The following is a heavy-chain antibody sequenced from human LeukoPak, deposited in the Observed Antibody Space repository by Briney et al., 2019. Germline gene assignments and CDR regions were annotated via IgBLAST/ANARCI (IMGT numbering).Heavy chain of an antibody. J-gene: IGHJ4*02. D-gene: IGHD3-10*01. CDR2: INSDGSSS. CDR1: GFTFSNYW. V-gene: IGHV3-74*01. Sequence: PGGSLRLSCAASGFTFSNYWMHWVRQAPGKGLVWVSRINSDGSSSTYADSVKGRFTISRDNAKNTLYLQMNSLRAEDTAVYYCARDGFGELLYRTDYWGQGTLVTVSS. CDR3: ARDGFGELLYRTDY.